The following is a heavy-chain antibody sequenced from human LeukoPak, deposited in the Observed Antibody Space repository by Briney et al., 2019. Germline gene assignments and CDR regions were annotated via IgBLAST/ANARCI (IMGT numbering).Heavy chain of an antibody. J-gene: IGHJ4*02. CDR1: GFTFSSYA. V-gene: IGHV3-30-3*01. D-gene: IGHD2-21*02. CDR2: ISYDGSNK. Sequence: GGSLRLSCAASGFTFSSYAMHWVRQAPGKGLEWVAVISYDGSNKYYADSVKGRFTISRDNSKNTLYLQMNSLRAEDTAVYYCAREWSGDCLDYWGQGTLVTVSS. CDR3: AREWSGDCLDY.